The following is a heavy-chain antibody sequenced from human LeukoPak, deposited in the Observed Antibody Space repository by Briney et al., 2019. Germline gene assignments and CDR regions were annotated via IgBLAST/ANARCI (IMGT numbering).Heavy chain of an antibody. CDR1: GGSFSGYY. CDR2: INHSGST. J-gene: IGHJ3*02. CDR3: ARHVTISGPYDASDI. Sequence: NPSETLSLTCAVYGGSFSGYYWSWIRQPPGKGLEWIGEINHSGSTNYNPSLKSRVTISVDTSKNQFSLKLRSVTAADTAVYYCARHVTISGPYDASDIWGQGTMVTVSP. D-gene: IGHD5-24*01. V-gene: IGHV4-34*01.